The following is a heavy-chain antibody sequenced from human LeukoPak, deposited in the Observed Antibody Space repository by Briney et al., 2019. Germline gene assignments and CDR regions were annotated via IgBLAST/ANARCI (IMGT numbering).Heavy chain of an antibody. CDR3: ARGAYCSGGSCYPSNLWWFDP. Sequence: GSSVKVSCKASGGTFSSYAISWVRQAPGQGLEWMGGIIPIFGTANYAQKFQGRVTITADESTSTAYMELSSLRSEDTAVYYCARGAYCSGGSCYPSNLWWFDPWGQGTLVTVSS. D-gene: IGHD2-15*01. J-gene: IGHJ5*02. CDR2: IIPIFGTA. V-gene: IGHV1-69*01. CDR1: GGTFSSYA.